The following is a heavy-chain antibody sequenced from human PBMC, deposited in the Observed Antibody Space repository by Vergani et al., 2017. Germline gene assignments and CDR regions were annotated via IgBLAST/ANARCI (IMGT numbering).Heavy chain of an antibody. D-gene: IGHD2/OR15-2a*01. V-gene: IGHV4-39*07. CDR1: GGSISSSSYY. CDR2: IYYSGST. J-gene: IGHJ1*01. Sequence: QLQLQESGPGLVKPSETLSLTCTVSGGSISSSSYYWGWIRQPPGKRLEWIGSIYYSGSTYYNPSLKSRVTISVDTSKNQFSLKLSSVTAADTAVYYCARALTTGSLYFQHWGQGTLVTVSS. CDR3: ARALTTGSLYFQH.